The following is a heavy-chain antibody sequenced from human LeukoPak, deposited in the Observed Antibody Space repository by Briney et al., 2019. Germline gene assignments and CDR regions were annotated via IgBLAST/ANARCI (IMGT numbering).Heavy chain of an antibody. V-gene: IGHV1-2*02. J-gene: IGHJ3*02. CDR3: ARDFFMITFGGVINDAFDI. CDR1: VYTFTGYY. CDR2: INPNSGGT. Sequence: ASVKVSCKASVYTFTGYYMHWVRQAHGQGLEWMGWINPNSGGTNYAQKFQGRVTMTRDTSISTAYMELSRLRPDDTAVYYCARDFFMITFGGVINDAFDIWGQGTMVTVSS. D-gene: IGHD3-16*01.